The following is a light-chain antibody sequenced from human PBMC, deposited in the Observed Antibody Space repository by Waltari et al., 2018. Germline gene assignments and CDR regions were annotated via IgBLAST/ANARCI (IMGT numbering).Light chain of an antibody. CDR2: GAS. J-gene: IGKJ1*01. CDR1: QSVSRA. V-gene: IGKV3-20*01. CDR3: QQYVRLPVT. Sequence: EIVLTQSPGTLSLSPGERVTLSCRASQSVSRALAWYQQKPGQAPRLLIYGASSRATGIPDRFSGSGSGTDFSLTISRLEPEDFAVYYCQQYVRLPVTFGQGTKVEIK.